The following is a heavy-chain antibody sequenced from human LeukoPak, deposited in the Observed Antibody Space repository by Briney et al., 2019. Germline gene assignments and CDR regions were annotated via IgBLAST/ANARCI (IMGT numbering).Heavy chain of an antibody. V-gene: IGHV3-43*02. J-gene: IGHJ1*01. CDR1: GFTFDNYA. CDR3: ARDSQEFFQH. Sequence: PGGSLRLSCAASGFTFDNYAIHWVRQAPGKGLEWVSLISGDGGSTYYADSMKGRFTISRDNSKNSLYVQMNSLRTEDTALYYCARDSQEFFQHWGQGTLVTVSS. CDR2: ISGDGGST.